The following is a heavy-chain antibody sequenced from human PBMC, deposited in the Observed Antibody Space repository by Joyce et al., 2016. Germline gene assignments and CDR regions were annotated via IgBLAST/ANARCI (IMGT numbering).Heavy chain of an antibody. V-gene: IGHV3-23*01. CDR2: IDRTGEKT. Sequence: EGQLSESGGDLVQPGGSLRLSCEASGFIFKSYEMSWVRQAPGKGLQWVAGIDRTGEKTYHAKSVRGRFSIGRDNSKNTVYLQMNSLKDEDTAVYYCARVRFEYCGSDCYNFDYWGRGTPVIVSS. J-gene: IGHJ4*02. CDR1: GFIFKSYE. CDR3: ARVRFEYCGSDCYNFDY. D-gene: IGHD2-21*02.